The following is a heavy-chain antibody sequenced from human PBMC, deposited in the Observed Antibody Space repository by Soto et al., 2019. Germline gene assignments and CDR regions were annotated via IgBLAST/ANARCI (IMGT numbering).Heavy chain of an antibody. V-gene: IGHV3-23*01. CDR1: GFTFSSYA. CDR2: ISGSGGST. Sequence: GGSLRLSCAASGFTFSSYAMSWVRQAPGKGLEWVSAISGSGGSTYYADSVKGRFTISRDNSKNTLYLQMNSLRAEDTAVYYCAKDRVPYSSSGEGYWFDPWGQGTLVTVSS. D-gene: IGHD6-6*01. J-gene: IGHJ5*02. CDR3: AKDRVPYSSSGEGYWFDP.